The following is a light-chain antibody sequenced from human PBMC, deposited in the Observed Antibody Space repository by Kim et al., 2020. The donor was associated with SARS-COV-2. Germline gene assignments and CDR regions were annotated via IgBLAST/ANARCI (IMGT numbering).Light chain of an antibody. CDR2: RAS. J-gene: IGKJ1*01. CDR3: QQYGSPWT. Sequence: EFVLTQSPGTLSLSPGERATLSCRVSQTVTSRYVAWYQQKPGRAPRLLIYRASSRATGIPDRFSGRGSGADFTLTISRLEPEDFAVYYCQQYGSPWTFGPGTKVDIK. CDR1: QTVTSRY. V-gene: IGKV3-20*01.